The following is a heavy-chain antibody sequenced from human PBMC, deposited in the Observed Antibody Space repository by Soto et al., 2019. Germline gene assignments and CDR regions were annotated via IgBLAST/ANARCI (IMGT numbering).Heavy chain of an antibody. CDR3: ARVGRGXCSSTSCRYYYYYGMDV. CDR2: IYPGDSDT. CDR1: GYSFTIYW. D-gene: IGHD2-2*01. Sequence: PGESLKISCKGSGYSFTIYWIGWVRQMPGKGLEWMGIIYPGDSDTRYSPSFQGQVTISADKSISTAYLQWSSLKASDTAMYYCARVGRGXCSSTSCRYYYYYGMDVWGQGTTVTVSS. V-gene: IGHV5-51*01. J-gene: IGHJ6*02.